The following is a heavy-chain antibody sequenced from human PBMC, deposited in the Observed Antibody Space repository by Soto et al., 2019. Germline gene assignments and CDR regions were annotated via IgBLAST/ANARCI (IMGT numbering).Heavy chain of an antibody. CDR3: AKGGYVDTVEVRFDY. D-gene: IGHD5-18*01. V-gene: IGHV3-23*01. Sequence: GGSLRLSCAASGFTFSSYAMSWVRQAPGKGLEWVSAISGSGGRTYYADSVKGRFTISRDNSKNTLYLQMNSLRAEDTAVYYCAKGGYVDTVEVRFDYWGQGTLVTVSS. CDR1: GFTFSSYA. J-gene: IGHJ4*02. CDR2: ISGSGGRT.